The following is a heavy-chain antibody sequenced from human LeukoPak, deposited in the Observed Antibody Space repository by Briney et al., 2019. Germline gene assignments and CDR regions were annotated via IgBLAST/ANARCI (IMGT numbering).Heavy chain of an antibody. CDR2: IIPIFGTA. V-gene: IGHV1-69*13. D-gene: IGHD6-13*01. J-gene: IGHJ4*02. CDR3: ARLYSSSWSTPSYFDY. Sequence: SVKVSFKASGGTFSSYAISWVRQAPGQGLEWMGGIIPIFGTANYAQKFQGRVTITADESTSTVYMELSSLRSEDTAVYYCARLYSSSWSTPSYFDYWGQGTLVTVSS. CDR1: GGTFSSYA.